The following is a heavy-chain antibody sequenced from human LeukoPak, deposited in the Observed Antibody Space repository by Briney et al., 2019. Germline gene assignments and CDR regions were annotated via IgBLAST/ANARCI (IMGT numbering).Heavy chain of an antibody. V-gene: IGHV1-2*02. Sequence: ASVKVSCKASGYTFTGYYMHWVRQAPGQGLEWMGWINPNSGGTNYAQKFQGRVTMTRDTSISTVYMELSRLRSDDTAVYYCAKFLRRTAPIDYWGQGTLVTVSS. CDR2: INPNSGGT. CDR3: AKFLRRTAPIDY. CDR1: GYTFTGYY. J-gene: IGHJ4*02. D-gene: IGHD4-17*01.